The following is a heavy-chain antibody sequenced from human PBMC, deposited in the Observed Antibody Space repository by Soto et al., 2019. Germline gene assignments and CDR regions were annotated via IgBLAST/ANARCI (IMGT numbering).Heavy chain of an antibody. J-gene: IGHJ4*02. CDR3: AKDRGHNYYDSSGPFDY. CDR1: GFTFSSYA. V-gene: IGHV3-23*01. CDR2: ISGSGGST. Sequence: GGSLRLSCAASGFTFSSYAMSWVRQAPGKGLEWVSAISGSGGSTYYADSVKGRFTISRDNSKNTLYLQMNSLRAEDTAVYYCAKDRGHNYYDSSGPFDYWGQGTLVTVSS. D-gene: IGHD3-22*01.